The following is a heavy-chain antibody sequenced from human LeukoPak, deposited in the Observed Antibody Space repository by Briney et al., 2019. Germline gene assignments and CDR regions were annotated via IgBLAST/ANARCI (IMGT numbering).Heavy chain of an antibody. V-gene: IGHV1-2*02. J-gene: IGHJ4*02. CDR2: INPNSGDT. Sequence: ASVKVSCKASGYTFTGYYIHWVRQAPGQGLEWLGWINPNSGDTNYVQKFQGRVTMTRDTSISTAYMELSRLTSDDTATYYCARDLTLNYWGQGTLVTVSS. D-gene: IGHD3-9*01. CDR3: ARDLTLNY. CDR1: GYTFTGYY.